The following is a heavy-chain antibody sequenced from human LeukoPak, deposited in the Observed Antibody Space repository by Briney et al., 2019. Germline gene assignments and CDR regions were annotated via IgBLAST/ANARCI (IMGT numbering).Heavy chain of an antibody. CDR1: GGSISSYY. D-gene: IGHD5-24*01. CDR2: IYTSGST. V-gene: IGHV4-4*09. CDR3: ARHAGDGYNPFDY. Sequence: PSETLSLTRTVSGGSISSYYWSWIRQPPGKGLEWIGYIYTSGSTNYNPSLKSRVTISVDTSKNQFSLKLSSVTAADTAVYYCARHAGDGYNPFDYWGQGTLVTVSS. J-gene: IGHJ4*02.